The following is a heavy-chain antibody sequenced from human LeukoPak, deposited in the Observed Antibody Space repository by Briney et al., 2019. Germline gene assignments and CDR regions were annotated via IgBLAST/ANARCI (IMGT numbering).Heavy chain of an antibody. CDR3: ARAPGYGPGWWQDY. V-gene: IGHV4-59*01. CDR1: GGSISSYY. D-gene: IGHD2-15*01. CDR2: IYYSGST. Sequence: SETLSLTCTVSGGSISSYYWSWIRQPPGKGLEWIGYIYYSGSTNYNPSLKSRVTISVDTSKNQFSLKLSSVTAADTAVYYCARAPGYGPGWWQDYWGQGTLVTVSS. J-gene: IGHJ4*02.